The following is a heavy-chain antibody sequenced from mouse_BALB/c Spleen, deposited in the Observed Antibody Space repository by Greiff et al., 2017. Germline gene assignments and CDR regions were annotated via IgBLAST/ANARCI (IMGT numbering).Heavy chain of an antibody. V-gene: IGHV2-2*02. CDR1: GFSLTGYG. J-gene: IGHJ2*01. Sequence: VQGVESGPGLVAPSQSLSITCTVSGFSLTGYGVHWVRQSPGKGLEWLGVIWSGGSTDCNAAFISRLSISKDNSKSQVFFKMNSLQANDTAIYYCARSIYYGNYFDYWGQGTTLTVSS. CDR2: IWSGGST. CDR3: ARSIYYGNYFDY. D-gene: IGHD2-1*01.